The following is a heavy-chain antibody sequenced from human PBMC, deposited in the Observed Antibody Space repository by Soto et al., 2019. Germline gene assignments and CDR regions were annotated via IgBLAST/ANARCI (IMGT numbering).Heavy chain of an antibody. D-gene: IGHD3-3*01. Sequence: PSETLSLTCTVSGGSITSSSYYWGWIRQPPGKRLEWIGTIYYSGSTYYNPSLKSRVTISVDTSKNQFSLNLSSVTAADTAVYYCARDKRDLRFLEWSYYFDYWGQGTLVTVSS. V-gene: IGHV4-39*02. CDR2: IYYSGST. CDR1: GGSITSSSYY. J-gene: IGHJ4*02. CDR3: ARDKRDLRFLEWSYYFDY.